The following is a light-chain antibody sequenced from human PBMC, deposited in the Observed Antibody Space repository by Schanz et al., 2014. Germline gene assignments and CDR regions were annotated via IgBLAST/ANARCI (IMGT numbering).Light chain of an antibody. V-gene: IGKV3-15*01. CDR1: QSVASN. J-gene: IGKJ1*01. Sequence: EIVMTQSPATLSVSPGERATLSCRASQSVASNLAWYQQKPGQAPRLLIYAASTRATGIPARFSGSGSGPEFTLTISSLQSEDVAVYYCQQYKSWPPKLTFGQGTRVEIK. CDR2: AAS. CDR3: QQYKSWPPKLT.